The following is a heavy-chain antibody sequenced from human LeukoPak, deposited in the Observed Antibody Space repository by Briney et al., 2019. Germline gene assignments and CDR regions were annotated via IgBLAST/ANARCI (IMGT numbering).Heavy chain of an antibody. D-gene: IGHD2-2*02. J-gene: IGHJ3*02. CDR3: ARGWLLYSRAFDI. V-gene: IGHV3-53*01. CDR2: IYSGGST. Sequence: GGSLRLSCAASGFTVSNNYMSWVRQAPGKGLEWVSVIYSGGSTYYADSVKGRFTISRDNSKNTLYLQMNSLRAEDTAVYYCARGWLLYSRAFDIWGQGTMVTVSS. CDR1: GFTVSNNY.